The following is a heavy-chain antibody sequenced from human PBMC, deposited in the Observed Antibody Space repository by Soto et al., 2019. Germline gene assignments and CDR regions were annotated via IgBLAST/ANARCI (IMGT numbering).Heavy chain of an antibody. D-gene: IGHD2-8*02. J-gene: IGHJ6*02. V-gene: IGHV3-30*18. Sequence: WGSLRLSCAASGFTFSSYGMHWVRQAPGKGLEWVAVISYDGSNKYYADSVKGRFTISRDNSKDTLYLQMNSLRAEDTAVYYCAKGILMDAVGYDYYYYGMDVWGQGTTVTVSS. CDR1: GFTFSSYG. CDR2: ISYDGSNK. CDR3: AKGILMDAVGYDYYYYGMDV.